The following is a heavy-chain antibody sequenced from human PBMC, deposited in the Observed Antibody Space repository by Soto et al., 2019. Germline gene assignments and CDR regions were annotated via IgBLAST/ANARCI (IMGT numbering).Heavy chain of an antibody. D-gene: IGHD3-22*01. Sequence: PGESLRLSCAASGFTFTIYAMSWVRQAPGKGLEWVSTIGGSGGGTSYADIVRGRFTISRDNSQNTLYLQMNSLRAEDTAVYYCAKDAPGSGWLSDYWGQGTLVTVSS. V-gene: IGHV3-23*01. CDR2: IGGSGGGT. CDR3: AKDAPGSGWLSDY. CDR1: GFTFTIYA. J-gene: IGHJ4*02.